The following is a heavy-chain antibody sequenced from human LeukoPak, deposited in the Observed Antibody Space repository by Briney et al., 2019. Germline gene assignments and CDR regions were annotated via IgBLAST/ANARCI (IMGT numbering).Heavy chain of an antibody. V-gene: IGHV3-23*01. CDR3: ARGGKWDVTPFDY. CDR2: ISGGGGST. CDR1: GFTFSSYA. J-gene: IGHJ4*02. D-gene: IGHD1-26*01. Sequence: GGSLRLSCAASGFTFSSYAMSWVRQAPGKGLEWVSAISGGGGSTYYADSVKGRFTISRDNSKNTLYLQVNSLRAEDTAVYYCARGGKWDVTPFDYWGQGTLVTVSS.